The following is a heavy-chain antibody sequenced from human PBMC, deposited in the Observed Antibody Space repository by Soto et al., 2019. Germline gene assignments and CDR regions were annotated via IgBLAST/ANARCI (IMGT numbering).Heavy chain of an antibody. V-gene: IGHV4-59*08. D-gene: IGHD6-19*01. CDR2: IYYSGST. Sequence: SETLSLTCTVSGGSISSYYWSWIRQPPGKGLEWIGYIYYSGSTNYNPSLKSRVTISVDTSKNQFSLKLSSVTAADTAVYYCARHAGYSSGWYIYWGQGTLVTVSS. CDR1: GGSISSYY. J-gene: IGHJ4*02. CDR3: ARHAGYSSGWYIY.